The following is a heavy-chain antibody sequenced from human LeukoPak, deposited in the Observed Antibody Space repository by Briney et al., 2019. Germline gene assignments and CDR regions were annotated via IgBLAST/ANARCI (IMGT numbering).Heavy chain of an antibody. V-gene: IGHV4-39*01. Sequence: SGTLSLTCAVSRGSITNSSCYWGWIRQPPGKGLEWIGGIYYTGTTYYSPSLNSRITISMDTSKKQFSLRLASVTAADTAVYYCARRAVVPAAVSYFDNWGQGTLVTVSS. CDR2: IYYTGTT. CDR1: RGSITNSSCY. D-gene: IGHD2-2*01. J-gene: IGHJ4*02. CDR3: ARRAVVPAAVSYFDN.